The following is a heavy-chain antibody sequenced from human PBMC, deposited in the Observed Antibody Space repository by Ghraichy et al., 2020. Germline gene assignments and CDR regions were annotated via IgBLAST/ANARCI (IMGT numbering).Heavy chain of an antibody. Sequence: GESLNISCAASGFTFSSYGMHWVRQAPGKGLEWVAVIWYDGSNKYYADSVKGRFTISRDNSKNTLYLQMNSLRAEDTAVYYCARDLSSKYSSSWQLYYYYYGMDVWGQGTTVTVSS. V-gene: IGHV3-33*01. CDR3: ARDLSSKYSSSWQLYYYYYGMDV. CDR1: GFTFSSYG. D-gene: IGHD6-13*01. CDR2: IWYDGSNK. J-gene: IGHJ6*02.